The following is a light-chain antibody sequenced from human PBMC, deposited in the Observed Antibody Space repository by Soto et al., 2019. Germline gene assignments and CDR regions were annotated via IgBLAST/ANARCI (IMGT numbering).Light chain of an antibody. CDR3: VLYMVSGLWV. CDR2: STN. Sequence: QAVVTQEPSFSVSPGGTVTLTCGLSSGSVSTSYYPSWYQQTPGQAPRTLIYSTNTRSSGVPDRFSGSILGNKAALTITGAQADDESDYYCVLYMVSGLWVFGGGTSSPS. J-gene: IGLJ3*02. V-gene: IGLV8-61*01. CDR1: SGSVSTSYY.